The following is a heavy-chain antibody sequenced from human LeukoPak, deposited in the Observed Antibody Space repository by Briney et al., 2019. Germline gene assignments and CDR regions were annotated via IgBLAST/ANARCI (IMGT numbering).Heavy chain of an antibody. CDR1: GYSLSSGYY. V-gene: IGHV4-38-2*02. Sequence: PSETLSLTCTVSGYSLSSGYYWGWIRQPPGKGLEWIGSIYHSGSTYYNPSLKSRITISVNTSKNQFSLKLTSVTAADTAVYYCASSFDWSHYFDYWGQGTLVTVSS. CDR2: IYHSGST. D-gene: IGHD3-9*01. J-gene: IGHJ4*02. CDR3: ASSFDWSHYFDY.